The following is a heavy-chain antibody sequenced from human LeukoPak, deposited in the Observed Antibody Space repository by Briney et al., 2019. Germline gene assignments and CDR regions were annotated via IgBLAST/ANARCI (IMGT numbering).Heavy chain of an antibody. CDR2: IYYSGST. J-gene: IGHJ4*02. Sequence: SETLSLTCTVSGGSISSYYWSWIRQPPGKGLEWIGYIYYSGSTNYNPSLKSRVTISVDTSKNQFSLKLSSVTAADTAVYYCARPSTGYWGQGTLVTVSS. CDR1: GGSISSYY. CDR3: ARPSTGY. V-gene: IGHV4-59*08.